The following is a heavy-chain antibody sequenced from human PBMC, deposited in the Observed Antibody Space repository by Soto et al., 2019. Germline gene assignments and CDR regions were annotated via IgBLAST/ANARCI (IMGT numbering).Heavy chain of an antibody. J-gene: IGHJ6*04. Sequence: AACGVTFNTSGVDVVFQAPGKGLEWVAIIWYDGSNKYYADSVKGRFTISRDNPKNMLFLQRNDLRAEDTSFYYCATDFTPHYLDVWATPPSVTVSS. V-gene: IGHV3-33*01. CDR1: GVTFNTSG. CDR2: IWYDGSNK. D-gene: IGHD2-21*02. CDR3: ATDFTPHYLDV.